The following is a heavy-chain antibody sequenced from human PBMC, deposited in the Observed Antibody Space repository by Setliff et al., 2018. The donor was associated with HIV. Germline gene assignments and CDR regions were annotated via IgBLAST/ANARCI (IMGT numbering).Heavy chain of an antibody. J-gene: IGHJ5*02. CDR2: INGYSGKT. CDR3: ARRADWFDL. CDR1: GYTFSNFG. V-gene: IGHV1-18*01. Sequence: GASVKVSCKSSGYTFSNFGVSWVRQAPGQGLEWLGYINGYSGKTHFSPRLQGRLTMTTDTSTSTAYMELRSLRPDDTAVYFCARRADWFDLWGQGTLVTVSS.